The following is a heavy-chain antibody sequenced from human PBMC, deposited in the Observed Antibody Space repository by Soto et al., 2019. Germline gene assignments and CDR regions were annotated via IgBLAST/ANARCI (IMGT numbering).Heavy chain of an antibody. V-gene: IGHV4-34*01. Sequence: QVQLQQWGAGLLKPSETLSLTCAVYGGSFSGYYWSWIRQPPGKGLEWIGEINHSGSTNYNPSRXXXXXXXXXXXXXXXXXXXXXXXXXXXXXXXXXXXXXXXISTLGQGTLVNVPS. CDR3: XXXXXXXIST. J-gene: IGHJ5*02. CDR1: GGSFSGYY. D-gene: IGHD4-4*01. CDR2: INHSGST.